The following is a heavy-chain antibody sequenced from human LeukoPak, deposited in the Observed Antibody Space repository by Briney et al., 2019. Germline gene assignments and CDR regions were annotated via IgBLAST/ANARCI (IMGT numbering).Heavy chain of an antibody. CDR3: ARAYYDYVWGSYRPRYFDY. CDR2: INPNSGGT. Sequence: ASVTVSCKASGYTFTGYYMHWVRQAPGQGLEWMGWINPNSGGTNYAQKFQGRVTMTRDTSISTAYMELSRLRSDDTAVYYCARAYYDYVWGSYRPRYFDYWGQGTLVTVSS. V-gene: IGHV1-2*02. CDR1: GYTFTGYY. J-gene: IGHJ4*02. D-gene: IGHD3-16*02.